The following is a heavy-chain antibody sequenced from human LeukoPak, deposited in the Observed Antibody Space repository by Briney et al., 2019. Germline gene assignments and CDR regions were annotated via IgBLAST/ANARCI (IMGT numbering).Heavy chain of an antibody. CDR1: GFTFSSYSMN. Sequence: GSLRLSCAASGFTFSSYSMNWVRQPPGKGLEWIGSIYYSGSTYYNPSLKSRVTISVDTSKNQFSLKLSSVTAADTAVYYCARREWFDPWGQGTLVTVSS. CDR3: ARREWFDP. V-gene: IGHV4-39*01. CDR2: IYYSGST. J-gene: IGHJ5*02.